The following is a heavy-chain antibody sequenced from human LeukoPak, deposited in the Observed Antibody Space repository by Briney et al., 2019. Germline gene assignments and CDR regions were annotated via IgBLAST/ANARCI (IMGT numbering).Heavy chain of an antibody. CDR2: ISGSGGST. CDR3: ASLDGYNPNYFDY. J-gene: IGHJ4*02. Sequence: PGGSLRLSCAASGFTFSSYAMSWVRQAPGKGLEWVSAISGSGGSTYYADSVKGRFTISRDNSKNTLYLQMNSLRAEDTAVYYCASLDGYNPNYFDYWGQGTLVTVSS. V-gene: IGHV3-23*01. CDR1: GFTFSSYA. D-gene: IGHD5-24*01.